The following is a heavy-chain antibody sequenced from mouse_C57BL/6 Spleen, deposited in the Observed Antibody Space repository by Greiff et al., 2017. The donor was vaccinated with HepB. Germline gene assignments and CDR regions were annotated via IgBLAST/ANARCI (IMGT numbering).Heavy chain of an antibody. CDR3: ARSRDGYYLYYFDY. D-gene: IGHD2-3*01. Sequence: DVQLQQSGPELVKPGASVKISCKASGYTFTDYYMNWVKQSHGKSLEWIGDINPNNGGTSYNQKFKGKATLTVDKSSSTAYMELRSLTSEDSAVYYCARSRDGYYLYYFDYWGQGTTLTVSS. J-gene: IGHJ2*01. V-gene: IGHV1-26*01. CDR1: GYTFTDYY. CDR2: INPNNGGT.